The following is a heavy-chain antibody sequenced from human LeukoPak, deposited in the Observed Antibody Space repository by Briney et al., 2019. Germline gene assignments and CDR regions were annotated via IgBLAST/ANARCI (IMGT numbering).Heavy chain of an antibody. J-gene: IGHJ6*02. V-gene: IGHV3-21*04. Sequence: GGSLRLSCAASGFTFSSYSMNWVRQAPGKGLEWVSSISSSSSYIYYADSVKGRFTISRDNSKSTLYLQMNSLRAEDTAVYYCAKARGDRSSYGMDVWGQGTTVTVSS. CDR3: AKARGDRSSYGMDV. CDR1: GFTFSSYS. CDR2: ISSSSSYI. D-gene: IGHD2-21*01.